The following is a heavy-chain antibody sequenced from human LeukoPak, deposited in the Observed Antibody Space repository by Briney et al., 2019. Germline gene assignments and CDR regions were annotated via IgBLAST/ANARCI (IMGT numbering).Heavy chain of an antibody. CDR3: ASIGDSSSYYYGMDV. V-gene: IGHV4-4*07. D-gene: IGHD3-22*01. CDR1: GGSISSYY. Sequence: KPSETLSLTCTVSGGSISSYYWSWIRQPAGKGLEWIGRIYTSGSTNYNPSLKSRVTMSVDMSKNQFSLKPSSVTAADTAVYYCASIGDSSSYYYGMDVWGQGTTVTVSS. CDR2: IYTSGST. J-gene: IGHJ6*02.